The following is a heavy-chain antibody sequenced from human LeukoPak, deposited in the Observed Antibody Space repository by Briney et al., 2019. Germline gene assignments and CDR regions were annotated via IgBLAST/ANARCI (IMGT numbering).Heavy chain of an antibody. CDR1: GGSISSSNYY. CDR3: ARTYYDFWSGYSSGAFDI. D-gene: IGHD3-3*01. V-gene: IGHV4-39*01. J-gene: IGHJ3*02. CDR2: IYYTGST. Sequence: SETLSLTCTVSGGSISSSNYYWGWIRQPPGKGLEWIGNIYYTGSTYYNPSLKSRVTISVDTSKNQFSLKLNSVTAAGTAVYYCARTYYDFWSGYSSGAFDIWGQGTMVTVSS.